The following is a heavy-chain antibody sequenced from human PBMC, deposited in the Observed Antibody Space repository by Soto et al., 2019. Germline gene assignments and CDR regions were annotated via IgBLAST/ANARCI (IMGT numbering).Heavy chain of an antibody. Sequence: SVPLCVTCTVAGGSIIGSSCCWGWIQKPPGKGLEWIGSIYYSGSTYYNPSLKSRVTISVDTSKNQFSLKLSSVTAADTAVYYCAKGGSGSYSNAFDIWGQGTMVTVSS. CDR1: GGSIIGSSCC. CDR2: IYYSGST. J-gene: IGHJ3*02. V-gene: IGHV4-39*01. D-gene: IGHD3-10*01. CDR3: AKGGSGSYSNAFDI.